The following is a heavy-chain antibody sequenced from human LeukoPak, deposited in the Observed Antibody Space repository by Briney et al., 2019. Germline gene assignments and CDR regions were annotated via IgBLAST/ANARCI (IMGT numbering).Heavy chain of an antibody. D-gene: IGHD3-22*01. V-gene: IGHV4-59*01. J-gene: IGHJ4*02. Sequence: SETLSLTCTVSGGSISSYYWSWIRQPPGKGLEWIGYIHYSGSTNYNPSLKSRVTISVDTSKNQFSLKLSSVTAADTAVYYCARHYYDSSGYMKFDYWGQGTLVTVSS. CDR2: IHYSGST. CDR1: GGSISSYY. CDR3: ARHYYDSSGYMKFDY.